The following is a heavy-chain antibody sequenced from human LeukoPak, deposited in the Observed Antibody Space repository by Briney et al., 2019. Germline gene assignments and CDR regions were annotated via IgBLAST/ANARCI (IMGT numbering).Heavy chain of an antibody. Sequence: GGSLRLSCVASGFTFSDYAMSWVRQAPGKGLEWVSAITGSGTNRYYADSLKGRFTTSRDNSKNTVFLQMNSLRHEDTAIYYCVIWGDYDVLTGYYVPDYWGQGALVTVAS. CDR1: GFTFSDYA. CDR2: ITGSGTNR. CDR3: VIWGDYDVLTGYYVPDY. J-gene: IGHJ4*02. V-gene: IGHV3-23*01. D-gene: IGHD3-9*01.